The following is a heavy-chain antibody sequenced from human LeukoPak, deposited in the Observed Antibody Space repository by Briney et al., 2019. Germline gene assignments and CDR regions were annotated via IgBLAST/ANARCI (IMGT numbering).Heavy chain of an antibody. CDR2: INPSGGST. J-gene: IGHJ4*02. D-gene: IGHD2-21*02. CDR3: ARGVTAIRRFDS. V-gene: IGHV1-46*01. Sequence: ASVSVSCQASGYTFTRYYMHWVRQAPGQGLECRGIINPSGGSTSYAQKFQGRVTMTRDTSPSTVYMELSSLRSEDTAVYYCARGVTAIRRFDSWGQGTLVTVSS. CDR1: GYTFTRYY.